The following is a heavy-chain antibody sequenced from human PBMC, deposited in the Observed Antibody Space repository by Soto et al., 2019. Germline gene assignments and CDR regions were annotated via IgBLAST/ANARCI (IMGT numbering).Heavy chain of an antibody. J-gene: IGHJ6*03. D-gene: IGHD6-13*01. Sequence: GGSLRLSCAASGFTFSSYWMHWVRQAPGKGLVWVSRINSDGSSTSYADSVKGRFTSSRDNAKNTLYLQMNSLRAEDTAVYYCARKRGSSWNAYYYYYMDVWGKGTTVTVSS. CDR3: ARKRGSSWNAYYYYYMDV. V-gene: IGHV3-74*01. CDR2: INSDGSST. CDR1: GFTFSSYW.